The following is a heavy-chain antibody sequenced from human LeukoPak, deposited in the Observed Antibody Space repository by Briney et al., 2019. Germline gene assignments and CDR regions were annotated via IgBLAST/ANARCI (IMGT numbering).Heavy chain of an antibody. CDR3: ARVRLVTDY. V-gene: IGHV3-21*01. CDR1: GFTFSSYG. Sequence: GGSLRLSCAASGFTFSSYGMNWVRQAPGKGLEWVSSITSSSSHIYYADSVKGRFTISRDNAKNSLYLQMNSLRAEDTAVYYCARVRLVTDYWGQGTLVTVSS. D-gene: IGHD3-9*01. J-gene: IGHJ4*02. CDR2: ITSSSSHI.